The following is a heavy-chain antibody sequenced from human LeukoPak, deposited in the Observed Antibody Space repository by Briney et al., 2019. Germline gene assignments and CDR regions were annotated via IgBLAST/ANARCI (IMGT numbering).Heavy chain of an antibody. D-gene: IGHD2-2*01. CDR1: GYTFTSYG. J-gene: IGHJ4*02. CDR3: ARGLRYCSSTSCYEIDY. CDR2: ISAYNGNT. V-gene: IGHV1-18*01. Sequence: ASVKVSCKASGYTFTSYGISWVRQAPGQGLEWMGWISAYNGNTNYAQKLQGRVTMTTDTSTSTAYMELRSLRSDDTAVYYCARGLRYCSSTSCYEIDYWGQGTLVTVSS.